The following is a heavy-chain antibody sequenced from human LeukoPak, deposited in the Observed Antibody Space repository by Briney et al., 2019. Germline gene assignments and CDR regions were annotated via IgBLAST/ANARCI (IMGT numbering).Heavy chain of an antibody. J-gene: IGHJ4*02. CDR1: GFTFSSYA. D-gene: IGHD4-17*01. V-gene: IGHV3-23*01. CDR2: ISGSGGST. Sequence: GGSLRLSCAASGFTFSSYAMSWVRQAPGKGLEWVSAISGSGGSTYYADSVKGRFTISRDNSKDTLYLQMNSLRAEDTAVYYCARDKAWFYGDYSLLNWGQGTLVTVSS. CDR3: ARDKAWFYGDYSLLN.